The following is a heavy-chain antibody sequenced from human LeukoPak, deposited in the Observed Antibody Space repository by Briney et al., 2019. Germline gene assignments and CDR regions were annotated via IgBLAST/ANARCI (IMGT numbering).Heavy chain of an antibody. CDR2: ISSSSSYI. J-gene: IGHJ4*02. CDR1: GFTLSSYS. Sequence: GGSLRLSCAASGFTLSSYSMNWVRQAPGKGLEWVSSISSSSSYIYYADSLKGRFTISRDNAKNSLFLQMDSLRAEDTAVYYCAREPCSGGNCYYDCWGQGTLVTVSS. V-gene: IGHV3-21*01. D-gene: IGHD2-15*01. CDR3: AREPCSGGNCYYDC.